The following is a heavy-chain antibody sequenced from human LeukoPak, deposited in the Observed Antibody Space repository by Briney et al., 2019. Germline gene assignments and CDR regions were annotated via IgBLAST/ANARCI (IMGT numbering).Heavy chain of an antibody. CDR1: GFTFSSYA. CDR3: AKDPSGGSCYPDY. D-gene: IGHD2-15*01. Sequence: GGSPRISCAASGFTFSSYAMSWVRQAPGKGLEWVSAISGSGGSTYYADSVKGRFTISRDNSKNTLYLQMNSLRAEDTAVYYCAKDPSGGSCYPDYWGQGTLVTVSS. V-gene: IGHV3-23*01. J-gene: IGHJ4*02. CDR2: ISGSGGST.